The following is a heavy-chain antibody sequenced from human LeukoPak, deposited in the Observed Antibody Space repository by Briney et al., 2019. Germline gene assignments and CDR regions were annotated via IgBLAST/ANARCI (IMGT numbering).Heavy chain of an antibody. Sequence: GGSLRLSCAASGFTFSSYGMHWVRQAPGKGLEWVAVISYDGSNKYYADSVKGRFTISRDNSKNTLYLQMNSLRAEDTAVYYCAKESTCSGSYFRSIRYYYYGMDVWGQGTTVTVSS. CDR3: AKESTCSGSYFRSIRYYYYGMDV. D-gene: IGHD1-26*01. V-gene: IGHV3-30*18. CDR2: ISYDGSNK. J-gene: IGHJ6*02. CDR1: GFTFSSYG.